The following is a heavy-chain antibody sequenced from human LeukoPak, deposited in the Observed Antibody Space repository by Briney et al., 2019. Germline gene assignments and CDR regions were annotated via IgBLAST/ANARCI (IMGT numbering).Heavy chain of an antibody. CDR2: MNPNSGNT. CDR3: SRAFGDLDY. CDR1: GYAFTSYD. D-gene: IGHD3-10*01. J-gene: IGHJ4*02. V-gene: IGHV1-8*01. Sequence: WASVKVSCKASGYAFTSYDINWVRQATGQGLEWMGWMNPNSGNTGYAQKFQGRVTKTRDTSISTAYMELSSLRSEDTAVYYCSRAFGDLDYWGQGTLVTVSS.